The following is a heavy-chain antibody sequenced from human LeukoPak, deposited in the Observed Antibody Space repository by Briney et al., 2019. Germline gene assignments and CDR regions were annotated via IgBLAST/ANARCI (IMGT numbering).Heavy chain of an antibody. Sequence: ASVKVSCKASGGTFSSYAISWVRQAPGQGLEWMGRIIPILGIANYAQKFQGRVTITADKSTSTAYMELSSLRSEDTAVYYCASHAGRGFYSYGMDVWGQGTTVTVSS. J-gene: IGHJ6*02. CDR3: ASHAGRGFYSYGMDV. V-gene: IGHV1-69*04. CDR2: IIPILGIA. D-gene: IGHD1-26*01. CDR1: GGTFSSYA.